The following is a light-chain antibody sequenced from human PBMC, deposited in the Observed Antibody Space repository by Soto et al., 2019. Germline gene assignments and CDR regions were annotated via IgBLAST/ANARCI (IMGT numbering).Light chain of an antibody. Sequence: QSALTQAASVSGSPGQSITISCTGTSTDIGTYSYVSWYQQRPGKAPKLLIYEVRYRPSGVSTRFSGSKSGNTASLTISGLQPEDEADYFCSSYTSSTTLRDVFGTGTKLTVL. CDR1: STDIGTYSY. V-gene: IGLV2-14*01. J-gene: IGLJ1*01. CDR3: SSYTSSTTLRDV. CDR2: EVR.